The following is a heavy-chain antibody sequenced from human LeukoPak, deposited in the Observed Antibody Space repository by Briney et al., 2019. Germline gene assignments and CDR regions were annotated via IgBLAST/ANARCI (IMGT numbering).Heavy chain of an antibody. CDR1: GYTFTGYY. D-gene: IGHD2-2*02. Sequence: GASVKVSCKASGYTFTGYYIHWVRQAPGQGLEWMGRTNPNYGDRNYAQKFQDRVTMTRDTSISTAYMELSGLRFDDTAVYYCARGDNIIMPAAKPPDYWGQGTLVTVSS. CDR3: ARGDNIIMPAAKPPDY. V-gene: IGHV1-2*06. J-gene: IGHJ4*02. CDR2: TNPNYGDR.